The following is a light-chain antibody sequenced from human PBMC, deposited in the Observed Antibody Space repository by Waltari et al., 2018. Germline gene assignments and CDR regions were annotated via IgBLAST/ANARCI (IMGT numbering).Light chain of an antibody. CDR3: QQYWSFPLT. CDR1: QGIRNY. V-gene: IGKV1-16*02. CDR2: AAS. J-gene: IGKJ4*01. Sequence: DTQMTQSPSSLSASVGDRVTITCRASQGIRNYLAWFQQKPGRAPKPLIYAASTLKSGVPSKFSGSGAGTDFTLTINSLQPEDFASYYCQQYWSFPLTFGGGTKVEMK.